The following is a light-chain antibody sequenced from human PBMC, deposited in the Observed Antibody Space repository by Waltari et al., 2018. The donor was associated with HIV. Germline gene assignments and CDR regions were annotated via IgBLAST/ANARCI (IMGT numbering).Light chain of an antibody. J-gene: IGLJ2*01. Sequence: QSVLTQPPSASGTPGQRVTISCSGSSPNIGSNTVNWYQQLPGTAPKLLSYSKNPLPACVPDRFSGSKSGTSASLAISGLQSEDEADYYCAAWDDSLNGVVFGGGTKLTVL. V-gene: IGLV1-44*01. CDR1: SPNIGSNT. CDR2: SKN. CDR3: AAWDDSLNGVV.